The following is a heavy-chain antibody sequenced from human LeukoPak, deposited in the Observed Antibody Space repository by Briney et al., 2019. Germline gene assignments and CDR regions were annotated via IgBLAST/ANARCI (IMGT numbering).Heavy chain of an antibody. CDR3: ARDQIAAGLNWFDP. V-gene: IGHV1-18*01. CDR2: ISAYNGNT. CDR1: GYTFTSYG. J-gene: IGHJ5*02. Sequence: ASVKVSCKASGYTFTSYGISWVQQAPGQGLEWMGWISAYNGNTNYAQKLQGRVTMTTDTSTSTAYMELRSLRSDDTAVYYCARDQIAAGLNWFDPWGQGTLVTVSS. D-gene: IGHD6-13*01.